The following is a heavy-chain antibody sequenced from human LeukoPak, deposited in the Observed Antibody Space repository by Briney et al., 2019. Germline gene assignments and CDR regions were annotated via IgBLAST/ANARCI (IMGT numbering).Heavy chain of an antibody. J-gene: IGHJ4*02. CDR3: ARSFYLSYGYDYFDY. D-gene: IGHD5-18*01. CDR1: GGSISSYY. CDR2: IYYSGST. Sequence: SETLSLTCTVSGGSISSYYWSWIRQPPGKGLEWIGYIYYSGSTNYNPSLKSRVTISVDTSKNQFSRKLSSVTAADTAVYYCARSFYLSYGYDYFDYWGQGTLVTVSS. V-gene: IGHV4-59*12.